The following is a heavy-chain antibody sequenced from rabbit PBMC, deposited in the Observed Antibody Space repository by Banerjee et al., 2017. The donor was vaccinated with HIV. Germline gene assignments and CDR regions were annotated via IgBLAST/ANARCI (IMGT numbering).Heavy chain of an antibody. CDR2: INTSSGNT. CDR1: GFDLSSSYY. V-gene: IGHV1S43*01. CDR3: GRDRDGDAGYGSLAL. D-gene: IGHD6-1*01. Sequence: QSLEESGGDLVKPGASLTLTCKASGFDLSSSYYMCWVRQAPGKGLEWIACINTSSGNTVYASWAKGRFTISRSTSLNTVDLKMTSLTVADTATYFCGRDRDGDAGYGSLALWGQGTLVTVS. J-gene: IGHJ4*01.